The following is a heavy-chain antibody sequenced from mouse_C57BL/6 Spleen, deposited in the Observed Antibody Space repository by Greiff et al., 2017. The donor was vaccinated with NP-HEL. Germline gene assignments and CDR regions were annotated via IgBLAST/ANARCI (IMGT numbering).Heavy chain of an antibody. D-gene: IGHD2-2*01. CDR3: ARDAFYGNDVAY. CDR2: ISAGGSYT. Sequence: EVKLVESGGGLVKPGGSLKLSCAASGFTFSSYAMSWVRQTPEKRLEWVATISAGGSYTYYPDNVKGRFTISRDNAKNNLYLQMSHLKSEDTAMYYCARDAFYGNDVAYWGQGTLVTVSA. V-gene: IGHV5-4*01. J-gene: IGHJ3*01. CDR1: GFTFSSYA.